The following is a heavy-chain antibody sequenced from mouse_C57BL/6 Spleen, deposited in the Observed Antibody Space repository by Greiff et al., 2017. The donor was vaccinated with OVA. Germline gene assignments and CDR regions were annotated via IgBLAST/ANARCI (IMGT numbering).Heavy chain of an antibody. CDR2: IYPRDGST. Sequence: VQLQQSDAELVKPGASVKISCKVSGYTFTDHTIHWMKQRPEQGLEWIGYIYPRDGSTKYNEKFKGKATLTADKSSSTAYMQLNSLTSEDSAVYFCATPLTAVVARNWCFDDWGRGTTVTVSS. CDR1: GYTFTDHT. J-gene: IGHJ1*03. V-gene: IGHV1-78*01. CDR3: ATPLTAVVARNWCFDD. D-gene: IGHD1-1*01.